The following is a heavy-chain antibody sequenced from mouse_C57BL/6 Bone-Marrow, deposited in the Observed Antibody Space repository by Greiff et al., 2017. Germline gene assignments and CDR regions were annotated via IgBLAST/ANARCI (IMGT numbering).Heavy chain of an antibody. Sequence: VQLQESGAELVRPGTSVKVSCKASGYAFTNYLIEWVKQRPGQGLEWIGVINPGSGGTNYNEKFKGKATLTADKSSSTAYMQLSSLTSEDSAVYFCAREDGNYDSYWYFDVWGTGTTVTVSS. CDR3: AREDGNYDSYWYFDV. CDR2: INPGSGGT. D-gene: IGHD2-1*01. V-gene: IGHV1-54*01. J-gene: IGHJ1*03. CDR1: GYAFTNYL.